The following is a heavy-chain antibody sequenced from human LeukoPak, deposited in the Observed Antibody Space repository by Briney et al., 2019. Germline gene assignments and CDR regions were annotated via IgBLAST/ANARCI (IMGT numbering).Heavy chain of an antibody. Sequence: ASVKVSCKASGGTFSSYAISWVRQAPGQGLEWMGGIIPIFGTANYAQKFQGRVTITADESTSTAYMELSSLRSEDTAVYYCARQDSSYAYFDYWGQGTLVTVSS. J-gene: IGHJ4*02. CDR2: IIPIFGTA. CDR1: GGTFSSYA. CDR3: ARQDSSYAYFDY. D-gene: IGHD3-16*01. V-gene: IGHV1-69*13.